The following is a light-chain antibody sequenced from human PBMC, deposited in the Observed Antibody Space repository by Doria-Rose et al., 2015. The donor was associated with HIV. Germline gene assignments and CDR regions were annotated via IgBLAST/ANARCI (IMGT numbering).Light chain of an antibody. Sequence: EIVMTQSPGTLSLSPGEGATLSCRASQSFSSTYLAWYQQKPGQAPSLLIYDGSTRATGIPDRFSASGSGTDFTLTINRLEPEYFALYYCHQYGTSWTFGQGTKVEI. V-gene: IGKV3-20*01. CDR1: QSFSSTY. CDR2: DGS. CDR3: HQYGTSWT. J-gene: IGKJ1*01.